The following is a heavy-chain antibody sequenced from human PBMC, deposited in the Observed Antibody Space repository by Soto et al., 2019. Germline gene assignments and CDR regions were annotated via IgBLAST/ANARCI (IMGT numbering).Heavy chain of an antibody. V-gene: IGHV1-2*02. J-gene: IGHJ6*02. Sequence: ASVKVSCKASGYTFTGYYMHWVRQAPGQGLEWMGWINPNSGGTNYAQKFQGRVTMTRDTSISTAYMELSRLRSDDTAVYYCARESVAGLYYYYYGMDVWGQGTTVTVSS. CDR3: ARESVAGLYYYYYGMDV. CDR2: INPNSGGT. CDR1: GYTFTGYY. D-gene: IGHD6-19*01.